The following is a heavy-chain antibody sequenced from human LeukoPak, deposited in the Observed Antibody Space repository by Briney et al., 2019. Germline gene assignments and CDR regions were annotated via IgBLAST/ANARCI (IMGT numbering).Heavy chain of an antibody. V-gene: IGHV4-34*01. CDR1: GGSFSGYY. CDR2: INHSGST. Sequence: SETLSLTCAVYGGSFSGYYWSWIRQPPGKGPEWIGEINHSGSTNYNPSLKSRVTISVDTSKNQFSLKLSSVTAADTAVYYCARVRRYGGNPLTRYFDLWGRGTLVTVSS. CDR3: ARVRRYGGNPLTRYFDL. J-gene: IGHJ2*01. D-gene: IGHD4-17*01.